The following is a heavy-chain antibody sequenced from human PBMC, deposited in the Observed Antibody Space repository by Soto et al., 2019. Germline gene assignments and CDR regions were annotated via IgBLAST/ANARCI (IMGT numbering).Heavy chain of an antibody. V-gene: IGHV1-2*02. CDR3: ARDHVGRYYDSSGYSNWFDP. J-gene: IGHJ5*02. D-gene: IGHD3-22*01. CDR2: INPNSGGT. CDR1: GYTFTGYY. Sequence: GASVKVSCKASGYTFTGYYMHWVRQAPGQGLEWMGWINPNSGGTNYAQKFQGRVTMTRDTSISTAYMELSRLRSDDTAVYYCARDHVGRYYDSSGYSNWFDPWGQGTLVTVSS.